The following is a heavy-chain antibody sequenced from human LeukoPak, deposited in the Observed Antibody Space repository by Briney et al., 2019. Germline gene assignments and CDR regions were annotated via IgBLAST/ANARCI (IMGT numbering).Heavy chain of an antibody. CDR3: VKDRCDRTTCPEV. Sequence: SGGSLRLSCAASGFTFSSYWMSWVRQAPGKGLEWVANIKQDGSEKYYVDSVKGRFTISRDNSKNTLHLQMSSLRAEDTALYYCVKDRCDRTTCPEVWGQGTLVTVSS. J-gene: IGHJ4*02. D-gene: IGHD2-2*01. V-gene: IGHV3-7*03. CDR1: GFTFSSYW. CDR2: IKQDGSEK.